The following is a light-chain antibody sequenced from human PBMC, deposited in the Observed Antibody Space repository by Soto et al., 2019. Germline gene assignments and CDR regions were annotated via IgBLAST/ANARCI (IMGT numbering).Light chain of an antibody. CDR3: QQYGTLPPRYT. V-gene: IGKV3-20*01. J-gene: IGKJ2*01. Sequence: PGDRATLSCRASQRMSSNYLAWYQQKPGQAPRLLIYGTSSRATGIPDRFSGSGSGTDFTLTISRLEPEDSAVYYCQQYGTLPPRYTFGQGTKLEIK. CDR1: QRMSSNY. CDR2: GTS.